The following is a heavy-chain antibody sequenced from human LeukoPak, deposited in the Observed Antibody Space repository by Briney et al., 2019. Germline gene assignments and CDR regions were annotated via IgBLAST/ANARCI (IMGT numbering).Heavy chain of an antibody. CDR1: GFTFSNYA. CDR3: AIHRPGTSLAVAGTGDY. CDR2: ITGGGRGT. D-gene: IGHD6-19*01. Sequence: GGSLRLSCAASGFTFSNYAMSWVRQAPGKGLEWVSTITGGGRGTYYVASVKGRFTISRDNSKNTLYLQMNSLRAEDTAVYFCAIHRPGTSLAVAGTGDYWGQGTLVTVSS. J-gene: IGHJ4*02. V-gene: IGHV3-23*01.